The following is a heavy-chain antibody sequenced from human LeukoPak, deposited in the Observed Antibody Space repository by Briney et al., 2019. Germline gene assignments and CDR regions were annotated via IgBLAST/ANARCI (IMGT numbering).Heavy chain of an antibody. CDR2: ISAYNGNT. CDR3: ARDVICSSTSCYTGRGNTYYYYYGMDV. V-gene: IGHV1-18*01. D-gene: IGHD2-2*02. Sequence: GASVKVSCKASGYTFTSYGISWVRQAPGQGLEWMGWISAYNGNTNYAQKLQGRVTMTTDTSTSTAYMELRSLRSEDTAVYYCARDVICSSTSCYTGRGNTYYYYYGMDVWGQGTTVTVSS. CDR1: GYTFTSYG. J-gene: IGHJ6*02.